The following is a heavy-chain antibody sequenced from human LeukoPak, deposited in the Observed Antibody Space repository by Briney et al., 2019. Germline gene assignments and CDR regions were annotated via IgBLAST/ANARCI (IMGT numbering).Heavy chain of an antibody. V-gene: IGHV1-18*01. CDR3: AKDRDAFPNTNDAFEV. Sequence: PRASVKVSCKASGYTFTSYGISWVRQAPGQGLEWMGWISAYNGNTNYAQKLQGRVTMTTDTSTSTAYMELRSLRPEDTALYYCAKDRDAFPNTNDAFEVCGQGTMVTVSS. CDR1: GYTFTSYG. D-gene: IGHD3-16*01. CDR2: ISAYNGNT. J-gene: IGHJ3*01.